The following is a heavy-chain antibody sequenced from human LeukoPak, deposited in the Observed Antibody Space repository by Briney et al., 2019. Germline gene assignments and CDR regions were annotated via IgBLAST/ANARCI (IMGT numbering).Heavy chain of an antibody. D-gene: IGHD3-22*01. J-gene: IGHJ4*02. V-gene: IGHV3-48*01. Sequence: PGGSLRLSCAASGFTFSTYSMNWVRHAPGKGLERVSYISSSDSPIDYTDSVKGRFTISRDNAKNSLYLQMNSLRVEDAAVYYCARGGYYDGSGYYYLDYWGQGTLVTVSS. CDR3: ARGGYYDGSGYYYLDY. CDR1: GFTFSTYS. CDR2: ISSSDSPI.